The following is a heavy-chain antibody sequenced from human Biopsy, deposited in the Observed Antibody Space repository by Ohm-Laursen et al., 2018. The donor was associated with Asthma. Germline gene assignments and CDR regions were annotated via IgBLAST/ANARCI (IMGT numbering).Heavy chain of an antibody. CDR1: GFVFDDYA. J-gene: IGHJ4*02. D-gene: IGHD6-19*01. Sequence: SLRLSCAASGFVFDDYALHWVRQTPGKGLEWVSSIIWNGARVDYVDAVKGRFTISRDNAKNSLYLQMNTLKTEDTAIYFCAKASSSGWSAPLGYWGQGMLVTVSS. CDR2: IIWNGARV. V-gene: IGHV3-9*01. CDR3: AKASSSGWSAPLGY.